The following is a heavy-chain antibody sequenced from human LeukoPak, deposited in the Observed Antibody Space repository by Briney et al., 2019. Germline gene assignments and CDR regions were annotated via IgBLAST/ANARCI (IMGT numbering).Heavy chain of an antibody. CDR2: INPSGGST. CDR3: ARGGRQRWSPALLDY. D-gene: IGHD5-18*01. J-gene: IGHJ4*02. Sequence: ASVKVSCKSSGGTLSSYAISWVPQAPGQGRERMGIINPSGGSTSYAQKFQGRVTMTSDMSKSTVYMELSSLRSEDTAVYYCARGGRQRWSPALLDYWGQGTLVTVSS. V-gene: IGHV1-46*01. CDR1: GGTLSSYA.